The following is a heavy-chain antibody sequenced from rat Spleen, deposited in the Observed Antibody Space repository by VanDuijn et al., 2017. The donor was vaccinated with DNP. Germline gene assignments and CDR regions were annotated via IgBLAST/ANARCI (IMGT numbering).Heavy chain of an antibody. J-gene: IGHJ2*01. Sequence: EVQLVESGGDLVQPGRSLKLSCVASGFTFNKYWMAWIRQVPGRGLEWVAYIGSAAYAPYYGYSVKGRFTISRDNAKSTRYLQMNSLRSEDMATYYCIRWNSGHFDYWGQGVMVTVSS. CDR2: IGSAAYAP. CDR1: GFTFNKYW. CDR3: IRWNSGHFDY. D-gene: IGHD4-3*01. V-gene: IGHV5-31*01.